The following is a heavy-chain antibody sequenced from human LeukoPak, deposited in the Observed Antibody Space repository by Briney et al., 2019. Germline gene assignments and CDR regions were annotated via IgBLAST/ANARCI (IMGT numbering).Heavy chain of an antibody. J-gene: IGHJ6*03. V-gene: IGHV4-4*07. CDR1: GGSISSYY. Sequence: SETLSLTCTVSGGSISSYYWSWIRQPAGKGLEWIGRIYTSGSTNYNPSLKSRVTMSVDTSKNQFSLKLSSVTAADTAVYYCAREDIAARPGTYYYYMDVWGKGTTVTVSS. CDR3: AREDIAARPGTYYYYMDV. D-gene: IGHD6-6*01. CDR2: IYTSGST.